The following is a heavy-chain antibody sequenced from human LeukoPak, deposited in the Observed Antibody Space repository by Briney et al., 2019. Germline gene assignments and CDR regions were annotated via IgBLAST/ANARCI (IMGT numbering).Heavy chain of an antibody. CDR3: ARGERGARGGVTET. CDR1: GGSISSYY. V-gene: IGHV4-59*08. D-gene: IGHD3-16*01. CDR2: IYYSGST. J-gene: IGHJ4*02. Sequence: PSETLSLTCTVSGGSISSYYWSWIRQPPGKGLEWIGYIYYSGSTNYNPSLKSRVTISVDTSKNQFSLKLSSVTAADTAVYYCARGERGARGGVTETWGQGTLVTVSS.